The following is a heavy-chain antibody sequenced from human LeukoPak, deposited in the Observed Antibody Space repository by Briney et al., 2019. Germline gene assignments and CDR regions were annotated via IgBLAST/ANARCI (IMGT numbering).Heavy chain of an antibody. CDR2: IYSGGGI. CDR3: ARGHNTATSGTRAFEI. V-gene: IGHV3-53*01. Sequence: PGGSLRLSCAASEFTVSSSYMSWVRQAPEKGLEWVSIIYSGGGIYYADSVKGRFSISRDISKNMLYLQMNSLRAEETAVYYCARGHNTATSGTRAFEIWGQGTMVTVSS. J-gene: IGHJ3*02. CDR1: EFTVSSSY. D-gene: IGHD1-26*01.